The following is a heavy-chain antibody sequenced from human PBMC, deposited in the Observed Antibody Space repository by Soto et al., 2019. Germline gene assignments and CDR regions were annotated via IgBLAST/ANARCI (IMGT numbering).Heavy chain of an antibody. Sequence: MQPVPSVPEVKKPGTSMKVPCKATRFTLTNSSIHWVRQARAQRLEWRGWTVVGSGNTNYAQTFQERITVTRDRSTSIAYMDLSSLTSDNTALYYCAARTGYYTSYYYIDVWGNETTVTVSS. CDR3: AARTGYYTSYYYIDV. J-gene: IGHJ6*03. V-gene: IGHV1-58*02. D-gene: IGHD3-9*01. CDR2: TVVGSGNT. CDR1: RFTLTNSS.